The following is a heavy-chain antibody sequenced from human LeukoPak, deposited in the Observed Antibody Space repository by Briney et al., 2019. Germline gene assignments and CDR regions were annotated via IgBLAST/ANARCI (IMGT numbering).Heavy chain of an antibody. CDR3: AKSVGYNYAYPSDY. CDR2: LSGSGTST. J-gene: IGHJ4*02. D-gene: IGHD5-18*01. CDR1: GFTFRSYA. V-gene: IGHV3-23*01. Sequence: QTGGSLRLSCAASGFTFRSYAMNWVRQAPGKGLEWVSGLSGSGTSTNYADSVKGRFTISRDGSKNTLYLQMNSLRAEDTAIYYCAKSVGYNYAYPSDYWGQGTLVTVSS.